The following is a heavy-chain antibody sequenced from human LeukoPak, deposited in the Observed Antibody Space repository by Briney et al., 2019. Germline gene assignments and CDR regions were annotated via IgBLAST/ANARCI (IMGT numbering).Heavy chain of an antibody. V-gene: IGHV1-2*02. J-gene: IGHJ6*03. D-gene: IGHD2-2*01. Sequence: VASVKVSCTASGYTFTGYYMHWVRQAPGQGLEWMGWINPNSGGTNYAQKFQGRVTMTRDTSISTAYMELSRLRSDDTAVYYCASNLATDCSSTSCLRFGNMDVWGKGTTVTISS. CDR2: INPNSGGT. CDR1: GYTFTGYY. CDR3: ASNLATDCSSTSCLRFGNMDV.